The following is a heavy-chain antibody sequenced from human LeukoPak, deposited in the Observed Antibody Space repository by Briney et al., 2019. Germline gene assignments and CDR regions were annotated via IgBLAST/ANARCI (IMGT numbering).Heavy chain of an antibody. V-gene: IGHV3-33*06. CDR3: AKERDYAEDMDV. CDR2: IWFDGTYE. CDR1: XFTXSSYG. D-gene: IGHD4-17*01. Sequence: SCAAXXFTXSSYGMHWVRQAPGKGLEGVALIWFDGTYEYYADSVKGRFTISRDNSNKTLYLQMNSLRAEDTAVYYCAKERDYAEDMDVWGKGTTVTVSS. J-gene: IGHJ6*03.